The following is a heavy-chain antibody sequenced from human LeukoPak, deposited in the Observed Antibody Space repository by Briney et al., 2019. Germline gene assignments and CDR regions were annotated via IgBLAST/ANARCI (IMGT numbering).Heavy chain of an antibody. CDR1: GYSFTSYW. CDR2: IYPGDSDT. CDR3: ARRSHYYDSSGYYNGAFDI. V-gene: IGHV5-51*01. D-gene: IGHD3-22*01. Sequence: GESLKISCKGSGYSFTSYWIAWVRQMPGKGLEWMGIIYPGDSDTRYSPSFQGQVTISVDKSIDTAYLQWSSLKASDTAMYYCARRSHYYDSSGYYNGAFDIWGQGTMVTVSS. J-gene: IGHJ3*02.